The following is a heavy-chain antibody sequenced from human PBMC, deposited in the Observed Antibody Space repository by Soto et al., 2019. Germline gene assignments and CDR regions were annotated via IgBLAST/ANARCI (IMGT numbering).Heavy chain of an antibody. CDR2: IYYSGST. D-gene: IGHD6-13*01. CDR1: GGSISSGGYY. J-gene: IGHJ5*02. CDR3: ARDTIAAAGTNWFDP. Sequence: QVQLQESGPGLVKPSQTLSLTCTVSGGSISSGGYYWSWIRQHPGKGLEWIGYIYYSGSTYYNPSLKSRVTISLETSKNQFSLKLSSVTAADTAVYYCARDTIAAAGTNWFDPWGQGTLVTVSS. V-gene: IGHV4-31*03.